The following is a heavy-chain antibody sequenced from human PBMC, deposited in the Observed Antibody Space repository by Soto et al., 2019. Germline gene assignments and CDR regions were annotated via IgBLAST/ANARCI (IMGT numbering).Heavy chain of an antibody. V-gene: IGHV4-39*01. CDR3: ARRPGYFDY. CDR2: IYYSGST. J-gene: IGHJ4*02. CDR1: GGSISSSRSY. Sequence: SETLSLTCTVSGGSISSSRSYWGWIRQPPGKGLEWIGSIYYSGSTSYNPSLKSRVTISVDTSKNQFSLKLSSVTAADTAVYYCARRPGYFDYWGQGTLVTVSS.